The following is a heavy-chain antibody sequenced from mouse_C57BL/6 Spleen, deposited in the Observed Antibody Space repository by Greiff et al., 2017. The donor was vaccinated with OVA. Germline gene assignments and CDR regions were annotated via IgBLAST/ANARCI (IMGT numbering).Heavy chain of an antibody. CDR3: ARDRGWVDY. CDR1: GYSITSGYY. CDR2: ISYDGSN. J-gene: IGHJ2*01. Sequence: EVQLQESGPGLVKPSQSLSLTCSVTGYSITSGYYWNWIRQFPGNKLEWLGYISYDGSNNYHPSLNNRISIPRDTSKNQFVLKLNAVTTEDTATYYCARDRGWVDYGGQGTTLTVSS. V-gene: IGHV3-6*01. D-gene: IGHD3-3*01.